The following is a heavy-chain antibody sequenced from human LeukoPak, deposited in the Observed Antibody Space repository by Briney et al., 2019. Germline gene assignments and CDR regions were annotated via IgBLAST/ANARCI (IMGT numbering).Heavy chain of an antibody. CDR1: GYSFTSYW. J-gene: IGHJ5*02. CDR3: ARLGRDYGDYRNWFDP. CDR2: IYPGDSDT. V-gene: IGHV5-51*01. D-gene: IGHD4-17*01. Sequence: GESLKISCKGSGYSFTSYWIGWVRQMPGKGLEWVGIIYPGDSDTRYSPSFQGQVTISADKSISTAYLQWSSLKASDTAMYYCARLGRDYGDYRNWFDPWGQGTLVTVSS.